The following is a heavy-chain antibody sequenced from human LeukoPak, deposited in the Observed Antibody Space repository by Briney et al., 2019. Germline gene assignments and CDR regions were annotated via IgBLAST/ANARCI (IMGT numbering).Heavy chain of an antibody. CDR1: GFTFSSYA. CDR2: VSYDGSNK. D-gene: IGHD7-27*01. V-gene: IGHV3-30-3*01. Sequence: GGSLRLSCAASGFTFSSYAMHWVRQAPGKGLEWVAVVSYDGSNKYYADSVKGRFTISRDSSKNTLYLQMNSLRAEDAAVYYCATIGDRRTGELYRIDYWGQGTLVTVSS. CDR3: ATIGDRRTGELYRIDY. J-gene: IGHJ4*02.